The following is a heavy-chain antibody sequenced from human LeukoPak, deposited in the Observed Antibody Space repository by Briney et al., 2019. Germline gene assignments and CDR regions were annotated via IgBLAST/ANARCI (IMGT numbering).Heavy chain of an antibody. J-gene: IGHJ4*02. V-gene: IGHV3-11*06. Sequence: PGGSLRLSCAASGFTFSDYYMSWIRQAPGKGLEWVSYISSSSSYTNYAASVKGRFTISRDNAKNSLYLQMNSLRAEDTAVYYCARTVYRGYSYGPIDYWGQGTLVTVSS. CDR2: ISSSSSYT. CDR1: GFTFSDYY. CDR3: ARTVYRGYSYGPIDY. D-gene: IGHD5-18*01.